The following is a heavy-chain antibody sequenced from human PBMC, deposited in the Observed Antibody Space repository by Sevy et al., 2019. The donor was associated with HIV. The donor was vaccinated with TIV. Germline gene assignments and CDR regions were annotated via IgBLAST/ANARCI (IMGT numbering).Heavy chain of an antibody. Sequence: GGSLRLSCAVSGFTFSTYSMTWVRQAPGKGLEWVSSISSSSNYIYYPNSVKGRFTNSIDNAKNSLYLQMNSLRAEDTAVYYCASVKGYCSGGSCYSTMGADVWGQGTTVTVSS. D-gene: IGHD2-15*01. CDR3: ASVKGYCSGGSCYSTMGADV. V-gene: IGHV3-21*01. CDR2: ISSSSNYI. J-gene: IGHJ6*02. CDR1: GFTFSTYS.